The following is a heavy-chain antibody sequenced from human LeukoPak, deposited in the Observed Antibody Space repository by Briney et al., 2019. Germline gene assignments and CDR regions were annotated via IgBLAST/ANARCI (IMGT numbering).Heavy chain of an antibody. D-gene: IGHD2-2*01. CDR3: ARTVSVGTSYPYFDY. CDR2: IYYSGST. V-gene: IGHV4-59*01. CDR1: GGSISSYY. J-gene: IGHJ4*02. Sequence: PSXTLSLTCTVSGGSISSYYWSWIRQPPGKGLEWIGYIYYSGSTNYNPSLKSRVTISVDTSKNQFSLKLSSVTAADTAVYYCARTVSVGTSYPYFDYWGQGTLVTVSS.